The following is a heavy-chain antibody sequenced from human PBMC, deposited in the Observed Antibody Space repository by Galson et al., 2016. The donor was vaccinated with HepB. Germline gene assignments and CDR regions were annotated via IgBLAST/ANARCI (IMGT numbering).Heavy chain of an antibody. D-gene: IGHD3-16*02. CDR1: GFTVSSNY. Sequence: SLRLSCAASGFTVSSNYMSWVRQAPGKGLEWVSVIYSGGSTYYADSVKGRFTISRDNSKNTLYLQMNSLRAEDTAVYYCARAPTGVLVYYGLDFWGQGTTVTVSS. J-gene: IGHJ6*02. CDR3: ARAPTGVLVYYGLDF. CDR2: IYSGGST. V-gene: IGHV3-53*01.